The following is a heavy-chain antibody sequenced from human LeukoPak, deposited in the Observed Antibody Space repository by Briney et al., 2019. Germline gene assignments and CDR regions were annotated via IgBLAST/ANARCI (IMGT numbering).Heavy chain of an antibody. D-gene: IGHD3-9*01. CDR1: GGSISSGGYS. J-gene: IGHJ5*02. Sequence: SETLSLTCAVSGGSISSGGYSWSWIRQPPGKGLEWIGYIYHSGSTYYNPSLKSRITISVDRSKNQFSLKLSSVTAADTAVYYCARDRYDILTGYHSNWFDPWGQGTLVTVSS. CDR2: IYHSGST. CDR3: ARDRYDILTGYHSNWFDP. V-gene: IGHV4-30-2*01.